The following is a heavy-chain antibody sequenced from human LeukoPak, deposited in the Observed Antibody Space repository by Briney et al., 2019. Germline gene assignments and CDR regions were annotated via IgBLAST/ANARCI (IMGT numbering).Heavy chain of an antibody. CDR1: GYTFTGYY. CDR2: INPNNGAT. D-gene: IGHD2-15*01. Sequence: GASVKVSCKASGYTFTGYYIHWVRQAPGQGLEWMGWINPNNGATNYAQKFQGRITMTRDTSITTAYMELSSLRSDDTAFYYCARDVVVVVGASRSNFYFYMDVWGKGTTVTVSS. J-gene: IGHJ6*03. CDR3: ARDVVVVVGASRSNFYFYMDV. V-gene: IGHV1-2*02.